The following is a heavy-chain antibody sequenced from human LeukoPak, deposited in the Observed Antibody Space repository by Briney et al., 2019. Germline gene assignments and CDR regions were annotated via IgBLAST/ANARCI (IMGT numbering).Heavy chain of an antibody. CDR3: AAAAGYRFDI. V-gene: IGHV3-11*03. D-gene: IGHD6-13*01. CDR1: GFTFSDHY. Sequence: GRCLRLSCAASGFTFSDHYMNWVCQAPGKRLERLSYISDIGSKTNYADSVKGRFTISRDNAKNSLYLHMNSVRAEDAVVYYCAAAAGYRFDIWGRGTMVTVSS. J-gene: IGHJ3*02. CDR2: ISDIGSKT.